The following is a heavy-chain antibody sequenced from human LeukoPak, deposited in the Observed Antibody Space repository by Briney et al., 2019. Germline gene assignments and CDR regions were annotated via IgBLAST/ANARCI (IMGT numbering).Heavy chain of an antibody. CDR3: ARVSIVVVTIDY. J-gene: IGHJ4*02. CDR1: GGSISSSSYY. CDR2: IYYSGST. V-gene: IGHV4-39*07. D-gene: IGHD3-22*01. Sequence: PSETLSLTCTVSGGSISSSSYYWGWIRQPPGKGLEWIGSIYYSGSTYYNPSLKSRVTISVDTSKNQFSLKLSSVTAADTAVYYCARVSIVVVTIDYWGQGTLVTVSS.